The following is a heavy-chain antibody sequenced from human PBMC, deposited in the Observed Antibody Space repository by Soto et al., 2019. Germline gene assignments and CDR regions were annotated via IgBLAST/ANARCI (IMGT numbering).Heavy chain of an antibody. V-gene: IGHV1-46*01. CDR2: INPSGGST. Sequence: GASVKVSCKASGYTFTSYYMHWVRQAPGQGLEWMGIINPSGGSTSYAQKFQGRVTMTRDTSTSTVYMELSSLRSEDTAVYYCARDGQSSGYSYGAEFDYWGQGALVTVSS. D-gene: IGHD5-18*01. CDR1: GYTFTSYY. J-gene: IGHJ4*02. CDR3: ARDGQSSGYSYGAEFDY.